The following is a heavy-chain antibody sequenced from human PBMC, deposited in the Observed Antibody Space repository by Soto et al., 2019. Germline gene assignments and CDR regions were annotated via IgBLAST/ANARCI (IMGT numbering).Heavy chain of an antibody. V-gene: IGHV4-59*08. J-gene: IGHJ6*03. CDR2: VYSSGST. CDR1: GGSITNNY. CDR3: ARHLPNYYYYYMDV. D-gene: IGHD2-8*01. Sequence: SSETLSLTCTVSGGSITNNYWSWIRQFPGKGLEWIGYVYSSGSTKHNPSLKSRVTISVDTAKNQFSLKLSSVTAADTAIYYCARHLPNYYYYYMDVWGKGTTVT.